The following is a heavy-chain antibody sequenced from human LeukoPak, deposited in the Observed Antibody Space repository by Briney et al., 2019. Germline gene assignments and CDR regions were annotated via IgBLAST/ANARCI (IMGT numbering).Heavy chain of an antibody. CDR3: ARDQVGAFDY. J-gene: IGHJ4*02. D-gene: IGHD1-26*01. V-gene: IGHV3-11*04. CDR2: ISPGGSTI. CDR1: GFTLIDYS. Sequence: NPGGSLRLSCAASGFTLIDYSMSWIRPAPGKGLEWVSYISPGGSTIYYADSVKGRFTISRDNAKNSLYLQMNSLRAEDTAVYYCARDQVGAFDYWGQGTLVTVSS.